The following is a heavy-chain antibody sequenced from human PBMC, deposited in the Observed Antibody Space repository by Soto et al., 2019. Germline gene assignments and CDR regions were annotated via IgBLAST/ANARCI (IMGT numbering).Heavy chain of an antibody. CDR3: AGIYGDYEGYFQH. V-gene: IGHV4-4*08. D-gene: IGHD4-17*01. CDR1: GVSIIDYY. CDR2: IHSSGYT. J-gene: IGHJ1*01. Sequence: SETLSLTCTVSGVSIIDYYWIWIRQAPGKGLDWIGYIHSSGYTNYNPSLKSRVVMSIDTSKNLFSLKLSSVTAADTAVYYCAGIYGDYEGYFQHWGEGTLVTVSS.